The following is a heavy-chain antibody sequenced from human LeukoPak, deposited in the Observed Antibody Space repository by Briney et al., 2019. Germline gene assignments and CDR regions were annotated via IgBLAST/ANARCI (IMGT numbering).Heavy chain of an antibody. D-gene: IGHD6-19*01. V-gene: IGHV4-59*08. CDR2: IYYIGST. Sequence: TSSETLSLTCTVSGGSINSYYWSWVRQPPGKGLEWIGYIYYIGSTNYNPSLKSRVTISVDTSKNQFSLKLSSVTAADTAVYYCARHGQQWLVSNWFDPWGQGTLVTVSS. J-gene: IGHJ5*02. CDR1: GGSINSYY. CDR3: ARHGQQWLVSNWFDP.